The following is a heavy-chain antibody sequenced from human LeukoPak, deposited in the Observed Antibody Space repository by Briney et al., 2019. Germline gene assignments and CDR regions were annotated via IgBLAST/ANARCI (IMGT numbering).Heavy chain of an antibody. V-gene: IGHV3-23*01. J-gene: IGHJ4*02. D-gene: IGHD3-10*01. CDR2: ISGSGSST. CDR3: AKEVRPYYSSGSSY. Sequence: GGSLRLSCAASGFTFSSYAMSWVRQAPGKALEWVSAISGSGSSTYYADSVKGRFTISRDNSKNTLYLQMNSLRAEDTAVYYCAKEVRPYYSSGSSYWGEGTLVTVSS. CDR1: GFTFSSYA.